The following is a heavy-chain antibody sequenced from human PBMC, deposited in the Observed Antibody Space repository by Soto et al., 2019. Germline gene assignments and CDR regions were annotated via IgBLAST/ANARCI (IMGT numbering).Heavy chain of an antibody. V-gene: IGHV3-72*01. D-gene: IGHD3-10*01. CDR2: IRNKAKSYTT. Sequence: EVQLVESGGDLVQPGGSLRLSCAASGFTFSDHYMDWVRQAPGKGLEWVGRIRNKAKSYTTEYAASVKGRFTISGDDSKNSLHLQINSLKTSETAMYFCARSGREVTTWSDDAFDIWGQGTVVTVSS. J-gene: IGHJ3*02. CDR1: GFTFSDHY. CDR3: ARSGREVTTWSDDAFDI.